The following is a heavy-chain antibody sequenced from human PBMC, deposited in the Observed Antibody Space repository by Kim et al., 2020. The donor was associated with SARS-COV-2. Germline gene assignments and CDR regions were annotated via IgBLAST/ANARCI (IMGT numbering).Heavy chain of an antibody. Sequence: SETLSLTCAVYGGSFSGYYWSWIRQPPGKGLEWIGEINHSGSTNYNPSLKSRVTISVDTSKNQFSLKLSSVTAADTAVYYCARGRGGTMIVVVITPYYYYCMDVWGQGTTVTVSS. CDR1: GGSFSGYY. CDR3: ARGRGGTMIVVVITPYYYYCMDV. V-gene: IGHV4-34*01. D-gene: IGHD3-22*01. J-gene: IGHJ6*02. CDR2: INHSGST.